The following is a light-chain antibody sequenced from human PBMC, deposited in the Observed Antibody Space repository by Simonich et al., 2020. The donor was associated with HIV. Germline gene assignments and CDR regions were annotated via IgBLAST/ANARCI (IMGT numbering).Light chain of an antibody. J-gene: IGKJ4*01. CDR3: MQALQTPLT. CDR1: QSLLFSDGKTY. V-gene: IGKV2-28*01. CDR2: LGS. Sequence: DIVMTQTPLSLSVTPGQPASMSCKSSQSLLFSDGKTYLYWYLQKPGQSPQLLMYLGSNRASGVPDRFSGSGSGTDFTLKISRVEAEDVGVYYCMQALQTPLTFGGGTKVEIK.